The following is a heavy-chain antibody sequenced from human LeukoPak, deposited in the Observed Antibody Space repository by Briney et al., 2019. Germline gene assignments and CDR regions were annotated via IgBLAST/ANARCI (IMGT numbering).Heavy chain of an antibody. CDR3: ARGGRDGPVDF. Sequence: SETLSPTCIVSVGSVRSHYWNWIRQPPGKGLEWIGFMSYSGTNDYNPSLKSRVSISIDTSRNRVSLRLSSVTAADTAYYRCARGGRDGPVDFGGQGTLVTVSS. CDR1: VGSVRSHY. J-gene: IGHJ4*02. V-gene: IGHV4-59*02. CDR2: MSYSGTN. D-gene: IGHD5-24*01.